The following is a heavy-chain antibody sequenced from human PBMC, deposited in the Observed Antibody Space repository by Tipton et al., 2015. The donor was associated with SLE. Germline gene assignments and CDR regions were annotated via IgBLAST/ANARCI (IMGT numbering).Heavy chain of an antibody. Sequence: TLSLTCAVYGGSFSGYYWSWIRQPPGKGLEWIGYIYYSGSTNYNPSLKSRVTISVDTSKNQFSLKLSSVTAADTAVYYCARYGYYYGSVTVYWGQGTLVTVSS. CDR3: ARYGYYYGSVTVY. D-gene: IGHD3-10*01. V-gene: IGHV4-34*01. CDR1: GGSFSGYY. CDR2: IYYSGST. J-gene: IGHJ4*02.